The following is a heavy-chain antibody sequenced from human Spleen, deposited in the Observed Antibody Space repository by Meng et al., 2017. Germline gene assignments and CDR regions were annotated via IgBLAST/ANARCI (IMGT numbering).Heavy chain of an antibody. CDR3: ARGMATLSLGNY. V-gene: IGHV1-18*01. CDR2: ISAYNGNT. Sequence: RLVQVGAVVTEPRASVKGSSNASCYTLTSYGISWVRQAPRQGLKWMGWISAYNGNTSYAQKLQGRVTMTTDTSTSTAYMELSSLRSEDTAVHYCARGMATLSLGNYWGQGTLVTVSS. J-gene: IGHJ4*02. CDR1: CYTLTSYG. D-gene: IGHD5-12*01.